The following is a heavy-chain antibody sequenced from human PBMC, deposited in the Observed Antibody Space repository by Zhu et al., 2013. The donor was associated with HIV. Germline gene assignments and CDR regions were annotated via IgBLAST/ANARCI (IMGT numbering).Heavy chain of an antibody. CDR2: INSKSGDT. J-gene: IGHJ5*02. D-gene: IGHD6-13*01. CDR1: GYTFTAYY. Sequence: QVQLVQSGAEVKKPEASVKVSCKASGYTFTAYYMHWVRQAPGQGLEWMGWINSKSGDTKYAQKFQGRVTMTRDTSISTAYMELSSLRSDDTAVYYCARSRIAESGSFDPWGPGIPGHRLL. V-gene: IGHV1-2*02. CDR3: ARSRIAESGSFDP.